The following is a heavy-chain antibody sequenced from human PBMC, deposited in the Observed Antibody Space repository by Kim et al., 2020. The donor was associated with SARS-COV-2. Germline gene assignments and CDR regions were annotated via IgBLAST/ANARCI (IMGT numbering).Heavy chain of an antibody. J-gene: IGHJ4*02. Sequence: SNPSLKSRVTISVDTSKNQFSLKLSSVTAADTAVYYCARALFYGDYYFDYWGQGTLVTVSS. CDR3: ARALFYGDYYFDY. V-gene: IGHV4-34*01. D-gene: IGHD4-17*01.